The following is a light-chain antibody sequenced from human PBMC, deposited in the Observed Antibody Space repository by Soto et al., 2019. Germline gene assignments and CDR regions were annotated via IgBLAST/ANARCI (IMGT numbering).Light chain of an antibody. Sequence: QSVLTQPPSASGTPGQRVTISCSGRGSNIGGNAVNWYQQLPGTAPKLLILRNNQRPSGVPDRFSGSKSGPSASLAISGLQSEDEADYYCAACDDRLNGVVFGGGTKVTVL. CDR1: GSNIGGNA. CDR2: RNN. CDR3: AACDDRLNGVV. J-gene: IGLJ2*01. V-gene: IGLV1-44*01.